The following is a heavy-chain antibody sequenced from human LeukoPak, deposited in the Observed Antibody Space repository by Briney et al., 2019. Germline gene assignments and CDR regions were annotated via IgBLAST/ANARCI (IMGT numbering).Heavy chain of an antibody. V-gene: IGHV4-59*08. CDR1: GGSVTSYY. D-gene: IGHD5-18*01. Sequence: PSETLSLTCTVSGGSVTSYYWSWIRQPPGKGLEWLGYIYYTGSTNYNPSLKGRVTISVDASKNQFSLKLSSVTAADTAVYYCARQGRGYSYGKEDAFDIWGQGTMVTVSS. CDR3: ARQGRGYSYGKEDAFDI. CDR2: IYYTGST. J-gene: IGHJ3*02.